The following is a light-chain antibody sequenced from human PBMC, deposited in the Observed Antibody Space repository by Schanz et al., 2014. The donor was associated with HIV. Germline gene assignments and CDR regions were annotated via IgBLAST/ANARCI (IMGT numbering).Light chain of an antibody. V-gene: IGLV1-51*01. J-gene: IGLJ3*02. CDR2: DNN. Sequence: QSVLTQPPSVSAAPGQKVTISCSGSSSNIGNNYVSWYQHLPGTAPKLLIYDNNKRPSGIPDRFSGSRSGTSATLGITGLQTGDEADYYCATWDRSLSGGVFGGGTKLTVL. CDR3: ATWDRSLSGGV. CDR1: SSNIGNNY.